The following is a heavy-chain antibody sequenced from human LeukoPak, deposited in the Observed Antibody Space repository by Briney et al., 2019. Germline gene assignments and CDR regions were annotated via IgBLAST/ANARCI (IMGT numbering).Heavy chain of an antibody. Sequence: PGGSLRLSCAASGFTFSSYWMSWVRQAPGKGLELVANIKQDGSEKYYVDSVKGRFTISRDNAKNSLYLQMNSLRDEDTAIYYCARAVGARSKWFDYWGQGTLVTVSS. V-gene: IGHV3-7*04. CDR1: GFTFSSYW. CDR3: ARAVGARSKWFDY. J-gene: IGHJ5*01. D-gene: IGHD1-26*01. CDR2: IKQDGSEK.